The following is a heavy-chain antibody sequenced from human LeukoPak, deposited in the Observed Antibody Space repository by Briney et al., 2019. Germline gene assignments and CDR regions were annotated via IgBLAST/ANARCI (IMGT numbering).Heavy chain of an antibody. J-gene: IGHJ4*02. D-gene: IGHD2-15*01. CDR3: ARVVGYCSGGSCYYCDFDY. CDR1: GFTFDDYA. V-gene: IGHV3-9*01. Sequence: GGSLRLSCAASGFTFDDYAMHWVRQAPGKGLEWVSGISWNSGSRGYADSVKGRFTMSRDNAKNSLYLQMNSLRAEDTAVYYCARVVGYCSGGSCYYCDFDYWGQGTLVTVSS. CDR2: ISWNSGSR.